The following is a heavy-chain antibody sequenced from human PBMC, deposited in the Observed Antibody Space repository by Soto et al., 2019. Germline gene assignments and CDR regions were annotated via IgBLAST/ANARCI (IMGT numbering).Heavy chain of an antibody. D-gene: IGHD3-16*02. CDR1: GFSLSNATMG. J-gene: IGHJ5*01. Sequence: SGPTLVNPTETLTLTCTVSGFSLSNATMGVSWIRQPPGKALEWLAHIFSNDEKSYSTSLESRLTISKDTSKSQVVLSMTNMDLVDTATYFCAPILFESTGVGRYLWFDSWGQGTLVTVSS. CDR3: APILFESTGVGRYLWFDS. V-gene: IGHV2-26*01. CDR2: IFSNDEK.